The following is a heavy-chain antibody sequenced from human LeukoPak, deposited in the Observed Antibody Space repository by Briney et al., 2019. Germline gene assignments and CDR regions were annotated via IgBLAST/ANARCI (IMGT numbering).Heavy chain of an antibody. CDR2: IYYSGST. CDR3: ARGPTYYDILTGPAYYFDY. D-gene: IGHD3-9*01. J-gene: IGHJ4*02. V-gene: IGHV4-59*01. Sequence: PSETLSLTCTVSGGSISSYYWSWIRQPPGKGLEWIGYIYYSGSTNYNPSLKGRVTISVDTSKNQFSLKLSSVTAADTAVYYCARGPTYYDILTGPAYYFDYWGQGTLVTVSS. CDR1: GGSISSYY.